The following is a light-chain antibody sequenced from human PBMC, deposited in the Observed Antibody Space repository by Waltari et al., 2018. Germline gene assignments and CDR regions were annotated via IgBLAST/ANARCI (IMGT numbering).Light chain of an antibody. J-gene: IGLJ2*01. V-gene: IGLV3-1*01. CDR1: KLGDKY. CDR3: QAWDSSTVI. CDR2: ENS. Sequence: SYEVTQPPSVSVSPGQTATITCSGDKLGDKYAYWYQQKPGQPPLLVIYENSKRPSGIPERFSGSNSGNTATLTISGTQAEDEADFYCQAWDSSTVIFGGGTKLTVL.